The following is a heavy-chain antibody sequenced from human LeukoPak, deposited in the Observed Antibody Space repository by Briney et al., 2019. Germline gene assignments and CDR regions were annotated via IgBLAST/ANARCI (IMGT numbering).Heavy chain of an antibody. Sequence: GGSQRLSCAASGFTFDDYAMHWVRQAPGKGLEWVSGISWNSGRIGYADSVKGRFTISRDSAKNSLYLLMNSLRAEDTALYYCAKDISYSSSSGVFDYWGQGTLVTVSS. CDR2: ISWNSGRI. CDR3: AKDISYSSSSGVFDY. D-gene: IGHD6-6*01. V-gene: IGHV3-9*01. CDR1: GFTFDDYA. J-gene: IGHJ4*02.